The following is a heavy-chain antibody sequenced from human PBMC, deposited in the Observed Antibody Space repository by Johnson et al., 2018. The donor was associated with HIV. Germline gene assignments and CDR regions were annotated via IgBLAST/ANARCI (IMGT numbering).Heavy chain of an antibody. CDR1: GFTFSSYG. V-gene: IGHV3-30*19. CDR2: IWYDGNNK. D-gene: IGHD6-6*01. CDR3: ARDRAPVYSSSSTPFDALDI. J-gene: IGHJ3*02. Sequence: QVQVVESGGGVVQPGRSLRLSCAASGFTFSSYGMHWVRQAPGKGLEWVAVIWYDGNNKYYADSVKGRFTISRDNSNSTLYLQMNSLRVEDTAVYYCARDRAPVYSSSSTPFDALDIWGQGTVVSVSS.